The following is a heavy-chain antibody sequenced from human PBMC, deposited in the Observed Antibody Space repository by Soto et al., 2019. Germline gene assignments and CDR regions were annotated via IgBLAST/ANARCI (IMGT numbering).Heavy chain of an antibody. CDR1: GFTLSSHA. V-gene: IGHV3-30-3*01. D-gene: IGHD2-2*03. CDR3: AREIGYCISTSCPFDY. J-gene: IGHJ4*02. CDR2: TSYDGSNK. Sequence: QVQLVESGGGVVQPGRSLRLSCTASGFTLSSHAMHWVLQAPGKGLEWVAITSYDGSNKYHADSVKGQFTISRDNSKNTLSLQMNSLRTEDTAVYYCAREIGYCISTSCPFDYWGQGTLVTVSS.